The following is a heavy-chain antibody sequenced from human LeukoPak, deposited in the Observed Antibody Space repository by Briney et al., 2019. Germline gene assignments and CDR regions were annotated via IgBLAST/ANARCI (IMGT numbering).Heavy chain of an antibody. Sequence: GGSLRLSCAASGFTFSSYAMHWVRQAPGKGLEYVSAISSNGGSTYYADSVKGGFTISRDNSKNTLYLQMGSLRAEDMAVYYCARGGYCSSTSCYEVRGMDVWGKGTTVTVSS. CDR2: ISSNGGST. D-gene: IGHD2-2*01. CDR3: ARGGYCSSTSCYEVRGMDV. V-gene: IGHV3-64*02. J-gene: IGHJ6*04. CDR1: GFTFSSYA.